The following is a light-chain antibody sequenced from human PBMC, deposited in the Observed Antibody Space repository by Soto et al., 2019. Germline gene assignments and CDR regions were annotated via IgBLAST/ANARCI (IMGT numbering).Light chain of an antibody. V-gene: IGLV1-40*01. CDR2: GNI. Sequence: QSVLTQPPSVSGAPGQRVTISCTGRSSNIGSGYDVHWYQHLPGTAPKLLIYGNINRPSGVPDRFSGSKSGTSASLAITGLRADDEADYYCQSYDSSLSAWVFGGGTKLTVL. CDR3: QSYDSSLSAWV. J-gene: IGLJ3*02. CDR1: SSNIGSGYD.